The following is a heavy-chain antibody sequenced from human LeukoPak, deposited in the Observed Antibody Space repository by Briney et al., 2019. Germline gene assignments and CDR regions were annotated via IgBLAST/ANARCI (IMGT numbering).Heavy chain of an antibody. Sequence: ASVKVSCKASGYTFIDYYMHWVRQAPGQGLEWMGIINPRGGSTTYAQNFQGRVTMTRDTSTSTVYMELSSLRSEDTAVYYCARKRTVGYISYYFDYWGQGTLVTVSS. J-gene: IGHJ4*02. CDR1: GYTFIDYY. CDR2: INPRGGST. CDR3: ARKRTVGYISYYFDY. D-gene: IGHD5-24*01. V-gene: IGHV1-46*01.